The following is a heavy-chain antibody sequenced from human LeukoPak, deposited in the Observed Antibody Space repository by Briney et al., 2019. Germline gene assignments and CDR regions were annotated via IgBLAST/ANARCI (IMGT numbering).Heavy chain of an antibody. J-gene: IGHJ3*02. CDR3: ARDRIFGVVAPHDAFDI. Sequence: PSETLSLTCTVSGGSISSSSYYWGWLRQPPGKGLEWIGSIYYSGSTYYNPSLKSRVTISVDTSKNQFSLKLSSVTAADTAVYYCARDRIFGVVAPHDAFDIWGQGTMVSVSS. D-gene: IGHD3-3*02. CDR2: IYYSGST. V-gene: IGHV4-39*02. CDR1: GGSISSSSYY.